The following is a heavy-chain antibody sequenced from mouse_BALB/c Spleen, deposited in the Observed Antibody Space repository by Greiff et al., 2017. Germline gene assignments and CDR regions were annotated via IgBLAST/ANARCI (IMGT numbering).Heavy chain of an antibody. Sequence: EVQGVESGGGLVKPGGSLKLSCAASGFAFSSYDMSWVRQTPEKRLEWVAYISSGGGSTYYPDTVKGRFTISRDNAKNTLYLQMSSLKSEDTAMYYCARREVMDYWGQGTSVTVSS. CDR1: GFAFSSYD. CDR2: ISSGGGST. V-gene: IGHV5-12-1*01. J-gene: IGHJ4*01. CDR3: ARREVMDY.